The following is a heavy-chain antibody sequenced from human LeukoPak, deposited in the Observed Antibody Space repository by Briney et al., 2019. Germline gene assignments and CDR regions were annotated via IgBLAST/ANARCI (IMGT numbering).Heavy chain of an antibody. CDR3: AGLVGRYSSGLYYYYFDY. J-gene: IGHJ4*02. V-gene: IGHV4-4*02. CDR2: MYLSGTT. Sequence: SEPLSLTCTVSGDSINSLVLWSWVRQPPGKGLEWIGEMYLSGTTHSNPSVKSRVTISIDKSKNQFFLNLSSVTAADTAVYYCAGLVGRYSSGLYYYYFDYWGQGTLVTVSS. CDR1: GDSINSLVL. D-gene: IGHD3-22*01.